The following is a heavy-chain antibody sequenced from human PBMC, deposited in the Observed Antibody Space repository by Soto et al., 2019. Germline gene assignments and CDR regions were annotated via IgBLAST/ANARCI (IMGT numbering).Heavy chain of an antibody. V-gene: IGHV3-23*01. J-gene: IGHJ4*02. CDR3: AKQRADYGSAADTFYFDS. CDR1: GVTFSNYA. D-gene: IGHD3-10*01. CDR2: LSGSGGTT. Sequence: HPGGSLRISCTASGVTFSNYAMNWVRQAPGKGLEWVSSLSGSGGTTYYADSVKGRFIISRDNSKNTLYLLMNSLRAEDTALYYCAKQRADYGSAADTFYFDSWGQGALVTVSS.